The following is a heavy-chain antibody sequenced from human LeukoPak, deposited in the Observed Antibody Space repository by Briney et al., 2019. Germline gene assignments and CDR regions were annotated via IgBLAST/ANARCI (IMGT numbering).Heavy chain of an antibody. CDR3: ARLHDYGGKNFDL. CDR2: MYYSGST. V-gene: IGHV4-59*01. D-gene: IGHD4-23*01. J-gene: IGHJ2*01. CDR1: GGSISDNY. Sequence: SETLALTCTVSGGSISDNYWTWIRQPPGKGLEWIGYMYYSGSTNYNPSFKSRVIISVDTSKNQFSLKVSSVTAADTAVYYCARLHDYGGKNFDLWGRGTLVTVSS.